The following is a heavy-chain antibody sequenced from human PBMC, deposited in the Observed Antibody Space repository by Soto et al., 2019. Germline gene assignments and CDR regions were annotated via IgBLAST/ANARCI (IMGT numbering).Heavy chain of an antibody. J-gene: IGHJ4*02. CDR3: ARDWEYSSGCYCFDY. CDR1: GYTFTSYG. CDR2: ISAYNGNT. D-gene: IGHD6-19*01. Sequence: ASVKVSCKASGYTFTSYGISWVRQAPGQGLEWMGLISAYNGNTNYAQKLQGRVTMTTDTSTSTAYMELRSLRSDDTAVYYCARDWEYSSGCYCFDYWGQGTMVTVSS. V-gene: IGHV1-18*04.